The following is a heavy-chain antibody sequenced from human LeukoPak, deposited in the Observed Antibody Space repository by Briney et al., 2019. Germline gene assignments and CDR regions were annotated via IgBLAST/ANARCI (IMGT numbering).Heavy chain of an antibody. CDR3: ARGIIYLDY. D-gene: IGHD3-10*01. CDR2: IYGDGTT. V-gene: IGHV3-53*04. Sequence: GGSLRLSCEASGFNVSSNYMTWVRQAPGKGLEWVSLIYGDGTTDYADSVKGRFHISRHNSKNTLYLQMNSLRAEDTAVYYCARGIIYLDYRGQGTLVTVSS. CDR1: GFNVSSNY. J-gene: IGHJ4*02.